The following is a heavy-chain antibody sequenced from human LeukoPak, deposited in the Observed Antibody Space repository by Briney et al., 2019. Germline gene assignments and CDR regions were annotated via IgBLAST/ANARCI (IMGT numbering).Heavy chain of an antibody. J-gene: IGHJ5*02. V-gene: IGHV3-15*01. Sequence: PGGSLRLSCLASGFSFSNAWMSWVRQAPGKGLEWVGRIKSKTDGGTTDYAAPEQGRFTISRDDSKNTLYLQMNSLKTEDTAVYCCTADQWELLWDWFDPWGQGTLVTVSS. CDR3: TADQWELLWDWFDP. CDR1: GFSFSNAW. CDR2: IKSKTDGGTT. D-gene: IGHD1-26*01.